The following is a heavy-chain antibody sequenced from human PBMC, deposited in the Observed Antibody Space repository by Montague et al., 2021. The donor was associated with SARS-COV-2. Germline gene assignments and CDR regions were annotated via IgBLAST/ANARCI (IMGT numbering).Heavy chain of an antibody. V-gene: IGHV4-59*08. CDR3: ARSSGSYSTFDF. CDR1: GGSISNYY. J-gene: IGHJ4*02. D-gene: IGHD3-10*01. CDR2: IYYSGST. Sequence: SETLSLTCTVSGGSISNYYWNWIRQPPGKGLGWIGYIYYSGSTSYNPSLKSRVTMSVDTSKNQFSLKLSSVTAADTAVYYCARSSGSYSTFDFWGQGTLVTVSS.